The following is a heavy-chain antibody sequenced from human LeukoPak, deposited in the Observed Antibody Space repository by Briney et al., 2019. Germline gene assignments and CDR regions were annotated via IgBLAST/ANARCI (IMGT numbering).Heavy chain of an antibody. CDR3: AKPKGRFGELEAGFDY. V-gene: IGHV3-9*03. CDR2: ISWNSGSI. CDR1: GFVFSNYA. J-gene: IGHJ4*02. Sequence: GGSLRHSCAASGFVFSNYAMHWVRQAPGKGLEWVSGISWNSGSIGYADSVKGRFTISRDNAKNSLYLQMNSLRAEDMALYYCAKPKGRFGELEAGFDYWGQGTLVTVSS. D-gene: IGHD3-10*01.